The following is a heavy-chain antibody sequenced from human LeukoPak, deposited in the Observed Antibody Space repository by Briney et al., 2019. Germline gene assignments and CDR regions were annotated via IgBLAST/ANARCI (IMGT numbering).Heavy chain of an antibody. V-gene: IGHV3-48*03. D-gene: IGHD6-6*01. Sequence: GGSLRLSCAASGFTFSNYNMNWVRQTPGKGLEWVSYVSPNGYTIHYADSVKGRFTISRDNAKNSLYLQMNSLGAGDTAVYYCARDGWIAARFVDYWGQGTLVTVSS. J-gene: IGHJ4*02. CDR3: ARDGWIAARFVDY. CDR2: VSPNGYTI. CDR1: GFTFSNYN.